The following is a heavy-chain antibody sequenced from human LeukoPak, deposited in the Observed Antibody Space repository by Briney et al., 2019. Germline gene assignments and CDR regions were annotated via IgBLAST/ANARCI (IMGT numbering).Heavy chain of an antibody. CDR2: IIPIFGTA. Sequence: ASVKVSCKASGGTFSSYAISWVRQAPGQGLEWMGGIIPIFGTANYAQKFQGRVTITADKSTSTAYMELSRLRSDDTAVYYCARDLTSRGYMDVWGKGTTVTVSS. CDR3: ARDLTSRGYMDV. D-gene: IGHD2-21*02. V-gene: IGHV1-69*06. CDR1: GGTFSSYA. J-gene: IGHJ6*03.